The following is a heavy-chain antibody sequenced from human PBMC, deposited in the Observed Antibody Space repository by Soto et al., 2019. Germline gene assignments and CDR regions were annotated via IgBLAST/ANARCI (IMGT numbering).Heavy chain of an antibody. CDR3: ASSNIAAAGFYYYGMDV. J-gene: IGHJ6*02. CDR2: IYHSGST. D-gene: IGHD6-13*01. V-gene: IGHV4-4*02. Sequence: PSETLSLTCAVSGGSISSSNWWSWVRQPPGKGLEWIGEIYHSGSTNYNPSLKSRVTISVDKSKNQFSLNLSSVTAADTAVYYCASSNIAAAGFYYYGMDVWGRGTTVTVSS. CDR1: GGSISSSNW.